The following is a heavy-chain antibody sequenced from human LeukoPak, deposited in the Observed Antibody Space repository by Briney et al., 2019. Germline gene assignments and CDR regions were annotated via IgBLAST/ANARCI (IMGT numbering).Heavy chain of an antibody. CDR2: ISGSGGST. CDR1: GFTFSSYA. CDR3: TKTRITIFGVVIGSYMDV. D-gene: IGHD3-3*01. V-gene: IGHV3-23*01. J-gene: IGHJ6*03. Sequence: PGGSLRLSCAASGFTFSSYAMSWVRQAPGKGLEWVSAISGSGGSTYYTDSVKGRFTISRDNSKNTLYLQMNSLRAEDTAVYYCTKTRITIFGVVIGSYMDVWGKGTTVTVSS.